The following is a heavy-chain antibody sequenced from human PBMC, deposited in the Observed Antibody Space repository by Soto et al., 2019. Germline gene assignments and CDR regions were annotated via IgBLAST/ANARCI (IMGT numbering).Heavy chain of an antibody. D-gene: IGHD6-13*01. CDR2: IYYSGST. Sequence: SETLSLTCTVSGGSISSSSYYWGWIRQPPGKGLEWIGSIYYSGSTYYNPSLKSRVTISVDTSKNQFSLKLSSVTAADTAVYYCARQGRSSSWAGLNWFDPWGQGTLVTVSS. CDR3: ARQGRSSSWAGLNWFDP. V-gene: IGHV4-39*01. CDR1: GGSISSSSYY. J-gene: IGHJ5*02.